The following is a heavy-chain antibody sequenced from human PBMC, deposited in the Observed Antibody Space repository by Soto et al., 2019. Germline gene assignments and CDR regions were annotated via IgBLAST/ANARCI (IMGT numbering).Heavy chain of an antibody. CDR2: ISWNSGSI. Sequence: EVQLVESGGGLVQPGRSLRLSCAASGFTFDDYAMHWVRQAPGKGLEWVSGISWNSGSIGYADSVKGRFTISRDNAKNFPYLQMNSLRAEDTALYYCAKAALGYCSNFDYWGQGTLVTVSS. J-gene: IGHJ4*02. D-gene: IGHD2-2*01. CDR1: GFTFDDYA. V-gene: IGHV3-9*01. CDR3: AKAALGYCSNFDY.